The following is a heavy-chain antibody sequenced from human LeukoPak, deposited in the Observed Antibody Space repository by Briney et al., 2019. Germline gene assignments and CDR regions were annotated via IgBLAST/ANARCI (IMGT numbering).Heavy chain of an antibody. CDR2: INPSGGGT. Sequence: APVKVSCKASGYTFNNYYMYWVRQAPGQGLEWMGMINPSGGGTSYAQKFQGRVTMTRDTSTRTVYMEVSSLKPEDTAVYYCARQGAYSSAIGMGYWGQGTLVTVSS. CDR3: ARQGAYSSAIGMGY. D-gene: IGHD6-19*01. CDR1: GYTFNNYY. V-gene: IGHV1-46*02. J-gene: IGHJ4*02.